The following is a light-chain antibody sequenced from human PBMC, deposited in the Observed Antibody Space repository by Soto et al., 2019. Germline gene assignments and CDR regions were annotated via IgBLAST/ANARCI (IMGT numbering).Light chain of an antibody. V-gene: IGKV3D-11*01. J-gene: IGKJ1*01. CDR2: QTS. Sequence: WILSTTSLSPFPRHSVTLSCRAIQYINTRVACYQNRPGQAPSLLIYQTSIRAAGIPARFSAGGTGAVFRNSISVVPPELFGFYYLHRRQSCPWTFGQGTKVDI. CDR1: QYINTR. CDR3: HRRQSCPWT.